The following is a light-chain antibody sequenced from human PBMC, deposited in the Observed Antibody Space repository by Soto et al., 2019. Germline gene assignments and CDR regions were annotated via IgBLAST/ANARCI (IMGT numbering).Light chain of an antibody. V-gene: IGLV1-44*01. CDR2: SNN. J-gene: IGLJ1*01. CDR1: SSNNGNKT. Sequence: VLTQPPSASGTPGQRVTISCSGSSSNNGNKTVKWYQQLPGKAPKILFYSNNQRPSGVPDRFSGSKSGTSASLAISVLQSEDEADYYCAAWDDSLNGFYVFGTGTKVTVL. CDR3: AAWDDSLNGFYV.